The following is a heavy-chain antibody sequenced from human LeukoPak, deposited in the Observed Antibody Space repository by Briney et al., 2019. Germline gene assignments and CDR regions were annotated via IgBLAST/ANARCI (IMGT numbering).Heavy chain of an antibody. V-gene: IGHV1-69*06. J-gene: IGHJ3*02. CDR1: GYTFTSYG. Sequence: GASVKVSCKASGYTFTSYGISWVRQAPGQGLEWMGGIIPIFGTANYAQKFQGRVTITADKSTSTAYMELSSLRSEDTAVYYCARSKYSGWDRPRAFDIWGQGTMVTVSS. D-gene: IGHD6-19*01. CDR2: IIPIFGTA. CDR3: ARSKYSGWDRPRAFDI.